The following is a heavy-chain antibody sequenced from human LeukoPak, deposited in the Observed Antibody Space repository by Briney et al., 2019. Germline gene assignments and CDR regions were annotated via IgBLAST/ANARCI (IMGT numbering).Heavy chain of an antibody. Sequence: PGRSPRLSCAASGFVFSGYGMHWVRQAPGKGLEWVAVIWYDGSKKYYADSVKGRFTISRDNSKNTLYLHMNSLRAEDTAVYYCARWDGTEQTFDYWGQGTLVTVSS. D-gene: IGHD1-1*01. CDR1: GFVFSGYG. J-gene: IGHJ4*02. CDR2: IWYDGSKK. V-gene: IGHV3-33*01. CDR3: ARWDGTEQTFDY.